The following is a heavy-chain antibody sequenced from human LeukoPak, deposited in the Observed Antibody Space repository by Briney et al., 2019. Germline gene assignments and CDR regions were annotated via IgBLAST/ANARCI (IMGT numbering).Heavy chain of an antibody. CDR2: ISGSSSYT. D-gene: IGHD3-16*01. CDR3: ASPRGRAFDL. Sequence: PGGSLRLSCAASGFSFSDYYMSWIRQAPGKGLEWVSYISGSSSYTDYADSVKGRFTISRDNAKNSLYLQMNSLRVEDTAIYYCASPRGRAFDLWGQGTLVTVSS. V-gene: IGHV3-11*06. J-gene: IGHJ3*01. CDR1: GFSFSDYY.